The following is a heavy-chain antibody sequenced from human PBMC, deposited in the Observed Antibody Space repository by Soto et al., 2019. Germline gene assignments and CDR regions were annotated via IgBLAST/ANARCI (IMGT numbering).Heavy chain of an antibody. V-gene: IGHV4-4*07. Sequence: SETLSLTXTVSGASMNSYHWSWIRQPAGKGLEWIGHIHSSGSTNYNPSLKSRVTMSVDTSKNQFSLRLMSLTAADTAVYYCARDQGVAAAGITWFDPRGQGSLVTVSS. CDR1: GASMNSYH. CDR3: ARDQGVAAAGITWFDP. D-gene: IGHD6-13*01. CDR2: IHSSGST. J-gene: IGHJ5*02.